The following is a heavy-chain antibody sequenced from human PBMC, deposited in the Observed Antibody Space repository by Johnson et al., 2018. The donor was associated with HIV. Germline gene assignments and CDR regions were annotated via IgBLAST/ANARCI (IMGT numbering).Heavy chain of an antibody. J-gene: IGHJ3*02. CDR1: GFTFSSYG. CDR2: ISYDGSTK. D-gene: IGHD6-13*01. V-gene: IGHV3-30*19. Sequence: QVQLGESGGGVVQPGGSLRLSCAASGFTFSSYGMPWVRQAPGKWLEWVAVISYDGSTKYYADSVKGRFTISRDNSKNTLYLQMNSLRAEDTAVYYCAREGAAAGPTDAFDIWGQGTMVTVSS. CDR3: AREGAAAGPTDAFDI.